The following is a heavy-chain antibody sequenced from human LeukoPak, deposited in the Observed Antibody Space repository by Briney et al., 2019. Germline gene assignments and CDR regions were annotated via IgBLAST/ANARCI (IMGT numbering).Heavy chain of an antibody. D-gene: IGHD5-12*01. CDR3: ARVATPDVRYYYYMDV. CDR1: GGSISSYY. CDR2: IYTSGST. V-gene: IGHV4-4*07. J-gene: IGHJ6*03. Sequence: SETLSLTCTLSGGSISSYYWSWIRQPAGKGLEWIGRIYTSGSTNYNPSLKSRVTMSVDTSKNQFSLKLSSVTAADTAVYYCARVATPDVRYYYYMDVWGKGTTVTVSS.